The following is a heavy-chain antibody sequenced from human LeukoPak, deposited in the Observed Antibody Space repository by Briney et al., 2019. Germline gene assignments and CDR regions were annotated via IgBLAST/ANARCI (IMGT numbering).Heavy chain of an antibody. J-gene: IGHJ4*02. CDR3: ARGGKNSGWYG. D-gene: IGHD6-19*01. V-gene: IGHV4-59*01. CDR1: GGSISSYY. CDR2: IYYTGNT. Sequence: PSETLSLTCTASGGSISSYYWSWIRQPPGKGLEWIGYIYYTGNTNYNPSLKSRVTISVDTSKNQFSLKLSSVTAADTAVYFCARGGKNSGWYGWGQGTLVAVSS.